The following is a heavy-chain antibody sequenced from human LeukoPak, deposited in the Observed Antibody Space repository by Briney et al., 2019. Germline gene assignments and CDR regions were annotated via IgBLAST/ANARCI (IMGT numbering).Heavy chain of an antibody. V-gene: IGHV1-2*02. CDR1: GGTFSSYA. Sequence: GASVKVSCKASGGTFSSYAISWVRQAPGQGLEWMGWINPNSGGTNYAQKFQGRVTMTRDTSISTAYMELSRLRSDDTAVYYCARVVKRDWFDPWGQGTLVTVSS. D-gene: IGHD3-22*01. J-gene: IGHJ5*02. CDR2: INPNSGGT. CDR3: ARVVKRDWFDP.